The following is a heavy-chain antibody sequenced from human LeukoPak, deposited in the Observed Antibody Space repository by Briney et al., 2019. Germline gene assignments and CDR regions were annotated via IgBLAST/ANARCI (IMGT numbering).Heavy chain of an antibody. J-gene: IGHJ5*02. CDR2: IYYSGST. Sequence: PSETLSLICTVSGGSISSYYWSWIRQPPGKGLEWIGYIYYSGSTNYNPSLKSRVTISLDTSKNQFSLKLSSVTAADTAVYYCARCSEEWWFDPWGQGTLVTASS. V-gene: IGHV4-59*01. CDR3: ARCSEEWWFDP. D-gene: IGHD2-8*01. CDR1: GGSISSYY.